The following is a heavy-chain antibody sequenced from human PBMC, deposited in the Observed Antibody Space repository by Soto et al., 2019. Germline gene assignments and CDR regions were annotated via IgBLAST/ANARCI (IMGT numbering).Heavy chain of an antibody. CDR1: GFTFSSYA. CDR3: AKDLVVTTSWSPADY. CDR2: ISYDGSSK. J-gene: IGHJ4*02. D-gene: IGHD2-2*01. V-gene: IGHV3-30*04. Sequence: GGSLRLSYAASGFTFSSYAMHWVRQAPGKGLEWVAVISYDGSSKYYADSVKGRFTISRDNSMNTLYLQMNSLRTEDTAVYYCAKDLVVTTSWSPADYWGQGTLVTVSS.